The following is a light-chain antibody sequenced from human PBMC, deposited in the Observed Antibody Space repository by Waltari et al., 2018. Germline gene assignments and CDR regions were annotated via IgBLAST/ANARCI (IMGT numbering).Light chain of an antibody. Sequence: EVVLPQSPATLSLSPGERATLSCRASQSVSDYLVWYQQKPGQAPRLLIYDASKRATGIPPRFSGSGSGTDFTLTISSLEPEDIAVYYCQHRSTWRHTFGGGTKVEIK. J-gene: IGKJ4*01. V-gene: IGKV3-11*01. CDR3: QHRSTWRHT. CDR2: DAS. CDR1: QSVSDY.